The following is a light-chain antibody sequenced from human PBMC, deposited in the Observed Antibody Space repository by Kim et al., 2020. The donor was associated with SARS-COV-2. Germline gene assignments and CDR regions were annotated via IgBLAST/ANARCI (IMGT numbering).Light chain of an antibody. V-gene: IGLV2-14*03. CDR1: SSDVGGYNY. J-gene: IGLJ2*01. CDR3: SSYTSSSTLVV. Sequence: QSITITCTGTSSDVGGYNYVSWYQQHQGKGPKLMIYDVSNRPSGVSNRFSGSKSGNTASLTISGLQAEDEADYYCSSYTSSSTLVVFGGGTKLTVL. CDR2: DVS.